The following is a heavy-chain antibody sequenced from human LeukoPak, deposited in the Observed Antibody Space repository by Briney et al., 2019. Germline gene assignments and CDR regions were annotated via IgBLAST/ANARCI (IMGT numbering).Heavy chain of an antibody. CDR1: GGSVASTNW. CDR2: VHLDGTT. V-gene: IGHV4-4*02. D-gene: IGHD3-3*01. Sequence: SETLSLTCGVSGGSVASTNWWTWVRQPPGKGLEWIGEVHLDGTTNYNPSLKSRLTMSVDLSENHISLTLASVTAADTAVYYCAREGGFYRPLDYSGQGTLVTVSS. J-gene: IGHJ4*02. CDR3: AREGGFYRPLDY.